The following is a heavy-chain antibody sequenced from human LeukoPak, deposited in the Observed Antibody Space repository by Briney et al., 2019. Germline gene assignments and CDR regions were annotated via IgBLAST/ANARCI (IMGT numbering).Heavy chain of an antibody. CDR3: ARDPSYCGGDCYAFDI. D-gene: IGHD2-21*02. V-gene: IGHV1-46*01. Sequence: ASVKVSCKASAGTFSSYAINWVRQAPGQGLEWMGIINPSSGGTSYAQKFQGRVTMTRATSTSTVYMELSSLRPEDTAVYYCARDPSYCGGDCYAFDIWGQGTMVTVSS. J-gene: IGHJ3*02. CDR1: AGTFSSYA. CDR2: INPSSGGT.